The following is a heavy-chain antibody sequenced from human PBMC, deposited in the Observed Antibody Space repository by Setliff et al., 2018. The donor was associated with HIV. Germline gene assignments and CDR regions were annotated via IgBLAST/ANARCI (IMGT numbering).Heavy chain of an antibody. CDR1: GGPFNVHK. Sequence: SETLSLTCNVYGGPFNVHKWNWVRQPPGKGLEWIGEIFHGGNTNYSPSLESRVTLSVDKSKNQFSLRLSSVTAADTAVYYCATLAAAGESYDYWGQGSLVTVSS. D-gene: IGHD6-13*01. V-gene: IGHV4-34*12. J-gene: IGHJ4*02. CDR3: ATLAAAGESYDY. CDR2: IFHGGNT.